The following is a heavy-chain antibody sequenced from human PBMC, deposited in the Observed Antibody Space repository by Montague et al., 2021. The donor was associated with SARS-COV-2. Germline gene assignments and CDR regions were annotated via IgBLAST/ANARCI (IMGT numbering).Heavy chain of an antibody. CDR2: IYYSGST. CDR3: ARVGRQQLVRLSGIDV. J-gene: IGHJ6*02. D-gene: IGHD6-13*01. V-gene: IGHV4-39*07. CDR1: GGSISSSSYY. Sequence: SETLSLTCTVSGGSISSSSYYWGWIRQPPGKGLEWTGSIYYSGSTYYNPSLKSRVTISVDTSKNQFSLKLSSVTAADTAVYYCARVGRQQLVRLSGIDVWGQGTTVTVSS.